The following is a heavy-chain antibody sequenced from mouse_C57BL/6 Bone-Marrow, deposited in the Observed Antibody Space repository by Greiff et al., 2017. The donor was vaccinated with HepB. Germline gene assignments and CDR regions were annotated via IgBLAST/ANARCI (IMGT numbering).Heavy chain of an antibody. CDR2: IYPGSGNT. Sequence: VQLQQPGAELVKPGASVKMSCKASGYTFTSYWITWVKQRPGQGLEWIGDIYPGSGNTNYNEKFKSKATLTVDTSSSTAYMQLSSLTSEDSAVYYCARAGWLLPYFDYWGQGTNLTVSS. CDR3: ARAGWLLPYFDY. V-gene: IGHV1-55*01. J-gene: IGHJ2*01. D-gene: IGHD2-3*01. CDR1: GYTFTSYW.